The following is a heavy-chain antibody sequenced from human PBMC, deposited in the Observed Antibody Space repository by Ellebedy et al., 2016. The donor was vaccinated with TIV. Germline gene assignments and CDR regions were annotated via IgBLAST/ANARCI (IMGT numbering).Heavy chain of an antibody. D-gene: IGHD6-13*01. CDR3: ARGGAAGVYYYYYGMDV. J-gene: IGHJ6*02. CDR2: IIPIVDIA. CDR1: GGTFNTYP. V-gene: IGHV1-69*02. Sequence: SVKVSCXASGGTFNTYPISWVRQAPGQGLEWMGRIIPIVDIAKYAQKFQGRVTITADKSTSTAYMELSSLRSEDTAVYYCARGGAAGVYYYYYGMDVWGQGTTVTVSS.